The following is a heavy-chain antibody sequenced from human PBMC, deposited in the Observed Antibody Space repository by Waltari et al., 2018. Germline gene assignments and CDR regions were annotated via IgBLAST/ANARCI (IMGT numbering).Heavy chain of an antibody. CDR1: GLPFSSYG. CDR3: AKDSTVTNDY. Sequence: QVQLVESGGGVVQPGGSLRLSCAASGLPFSSYGLPWVRQAPGKGLEWVAFIRYDGSNKYYADSVKGRFTISRDNSKNTLYLQMNSLRAEDTAVYYCAKDSTVTNDYWGQGTLVTVSS. CDR2: IRYDGSNK. J-gene: IGHJ4*02. D-gene: IGHD4-17*01. V-gene: IGHV3-30*02.